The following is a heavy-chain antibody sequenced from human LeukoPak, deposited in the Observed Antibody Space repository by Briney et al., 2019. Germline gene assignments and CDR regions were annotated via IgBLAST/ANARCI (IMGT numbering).Heavy chain of an antibody. CDR2: IYYSGTT. Sequence: SETLSLTCTVSGGSISSYYWSWIRQPPGQGLEWIGYIYYSGTTISNPSLKSRVSISVDTSKNQFSLSLSSVTAADTAVYYCARHDPPRSSLDYWGQGTLVTVSS. CDR1: GGSISSYY. CDR3: ARHDPPRSSLDY. V-gene: IGHV4-59*01. J-gene: IGHJ4*02. D-gene: IGHD6-13*01.